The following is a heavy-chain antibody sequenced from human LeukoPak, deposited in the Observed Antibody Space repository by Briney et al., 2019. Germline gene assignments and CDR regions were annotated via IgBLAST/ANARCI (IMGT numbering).Heavy chain of an antibody. CDR1: IFTFSTYA. CDR3: ARVGFDWSYWYFDL. Sequence: PGGSLRLSCAASIFTFSTYAMSWVRQAPGKGLEWVSTISGSGSNTYYADSVKGRFTISRDNAKNSLYLQMNSLRVEDTAVYYCARVGFDWSYWYFDLWGRGTLVTVS. V-gene: IGHV3-23*01. CDR2: ISGSGSNT. D-gene: IGHD3-9*01. J-gene: IGHJ2*01.